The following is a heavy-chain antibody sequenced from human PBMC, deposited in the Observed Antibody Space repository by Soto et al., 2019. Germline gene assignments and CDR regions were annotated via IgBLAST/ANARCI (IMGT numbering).Heavy chain of an antibody. CDR3: ARANYHFNTNWFEP. Sequence: SVKVSCKASGCTFSSYAISWVRQAAGQGLEWMGGIIPIFGTANYAQKFQGRVTITADKSTSTAYMELSSLRSEDTAVYYCARANYHFNTNWFEPWGQRTLVSVSS. CDR2: IIPIFGTA. D-gene: IGHD3-3*01. J-gene: IGHJ5*02. CDR1: GCTFSSYA. V-gene: IGHV1-69*06.